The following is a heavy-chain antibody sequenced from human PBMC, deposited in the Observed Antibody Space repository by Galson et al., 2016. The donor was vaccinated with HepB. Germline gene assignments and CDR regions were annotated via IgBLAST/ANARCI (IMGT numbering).Heavy chain of an antibody. D-gene: IGHD2-15*01. V-gene: IGHV3-23*01. Sequence: SLRLSCAGSGFTFSSYAMSWVRQAPGKGLEWVSVISGRGSSTYYADSMKGRFTISRDNSKNTLFLHMNSLRAEDTAIYYCAKVYCSGANCPAGSYYFDYWGQGTLVTVSS. CDR1: GFTFSSYA. J-gene: IGHJ4*02. CDR2: ISGRGSST. CDR3: AKVYCSGANCPAGSYYFDY.